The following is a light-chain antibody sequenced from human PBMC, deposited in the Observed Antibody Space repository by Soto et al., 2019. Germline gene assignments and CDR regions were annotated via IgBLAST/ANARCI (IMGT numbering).Light chain of an antibody. CDR1: SSNIGSNT. Sequence: QSVLTQPPSASGTPGQRVTISCSGSSSNIGSNTVNWYQQLPGTAPKLLIYSNNQRPSGVPDRFSGSKSGTSASLAISGLQSEDEGDYYCAAWDDSLNGVVFGGGTQLTV. J-gene: IGLJ2*01. CDR2: SNN. V-gene: IGLV1-44*01. CDR3: AAWDDSLNGVV.